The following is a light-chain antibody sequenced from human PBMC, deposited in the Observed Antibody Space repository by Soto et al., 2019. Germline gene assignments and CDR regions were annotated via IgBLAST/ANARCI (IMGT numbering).Light chain of an antibody. V-gene: IGLV2-14*01. CDR1: NTDVGGYNY. J-gene: IGLJ1*01. CDR3: SSYTSSSSYV. Sequence: QSALTQPASVSGSPGQSITVSCTGTNTDVGGYNYVSWYQHRPGKAPRLMIYEVSNRPSGVSNRFSGSKSGNTASLTISGLQAEDEADYYCSSYTSSSSYVFGTGTQLTVL. CDR2: EVS.